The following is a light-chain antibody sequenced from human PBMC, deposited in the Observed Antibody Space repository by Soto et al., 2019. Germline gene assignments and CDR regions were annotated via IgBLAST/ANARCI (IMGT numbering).Light chain of an antibody. J-gene: IGKJ3*01. CDR1: QSISSW. CDR2: KAS. CDR3: QQYMSYFT. V-gene: IGKV1-5*03. Sequence: DIQMTQSPSTLSASVGDRVTITCRASQSISSWLAWYQQKPGKAPNLLIYKASSLESGVPSRFSGSGSGTEFPLTISSLQPDDFATCYCQQYMSYFTFGPGTKVDIK.